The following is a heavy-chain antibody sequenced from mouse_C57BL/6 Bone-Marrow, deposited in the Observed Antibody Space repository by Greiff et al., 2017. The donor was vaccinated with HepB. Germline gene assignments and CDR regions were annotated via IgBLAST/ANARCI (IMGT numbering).Heavy chain of an antibody. Sequence: VQLQQSGAELVRPGTSVKVSCKASGYAFTNYLIEWVKQRPGQGLEWIGVINPGSGGTSYNQKFKGKATLTVDQSSSTAYMQLNSLTSEDSAVYYCARESITTVDWGQGTLVTVSA. CDR3: ARESITTVD. CDR2: INPGSGGT. V-gene: IGHV1-54*01. CDR1: GYAFTNYL. D-gene: IGHD1-1*01. J-gene: IGHJ3*01.